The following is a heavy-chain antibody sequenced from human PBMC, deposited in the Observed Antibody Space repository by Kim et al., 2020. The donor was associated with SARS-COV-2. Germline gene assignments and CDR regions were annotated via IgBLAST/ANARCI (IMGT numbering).Heavy chain of an antibody. CDR3: ARYDFWSGMISDY. Sequence: AQKLQSRVTMTTDTSTSTAYMELRSLRSDDTAVYYCARYDFWSGMISDYWGQGTLVTVSS. J-gene: IGHJ4*02. V-gene: IGHV1-18*01. D-gene: IGHD3-3*01.